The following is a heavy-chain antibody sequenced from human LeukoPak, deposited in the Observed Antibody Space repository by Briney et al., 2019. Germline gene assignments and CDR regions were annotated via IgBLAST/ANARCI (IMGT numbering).Heavy chain of an antibody. V-gene: IGHV3-23*01. CDR3: ARDPNGDYVGAFDM. J-gene: IGHJ3*02. Sequence: GSLRLSCTASGFTFSDFAMMWLRQSPGKGPEWVAAIRGGGGGAFYADSERGRFTISRDNSKNTLFLQMNSLRAEDTAVYYCARDPNGDYVGAFDMWGPGTTVTVSS. CDR2: IRGGGGGA. D-gene: IGHD4-17*01. CDR1: GFTFSDFA.